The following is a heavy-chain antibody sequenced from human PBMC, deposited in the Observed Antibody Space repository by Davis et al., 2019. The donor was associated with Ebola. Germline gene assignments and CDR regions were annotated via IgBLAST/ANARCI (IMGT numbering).Heavy chain of an antibody. CDR1: GFTFADYT. Sequence: GGSLRLSCAASGFTFADYTMHWVRQAPGKGLECVSLISWDGGSTYYADSVKGRFTISRDNSKNSLYLQMNSLRTEDTALYYCAKDLYSSSWSPFDYWGQGTLVTVSS. J-gene: IGHJ4*02. V-gene: IGHV3-43*01. D-gene: IGHD6-13*01. CDR3: AKDLYSSSWSPFDY. CDR2: ISWDGGST.